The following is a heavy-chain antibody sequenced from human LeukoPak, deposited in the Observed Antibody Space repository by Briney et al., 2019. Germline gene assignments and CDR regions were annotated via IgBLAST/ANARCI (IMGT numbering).Heavy chain of an antibody. D-gene: IGHD6-19*01. CDR2: IIPILGIA. CDR3: ARDGNSSGSYADY. V-gene: IGHV1-69*04. J-gene: IGHJ4*02. CDR1: GGTFSSYT. Sequence: SVKVSCKASGGTFSSYTISSVRQAPGQGLEWVGRIIPILGIANYAQKFQGRVTIHADKSTSTAYMELSSLRSEDTAVYYCARDGNSSGSYADYWGQGTLVTVSS.